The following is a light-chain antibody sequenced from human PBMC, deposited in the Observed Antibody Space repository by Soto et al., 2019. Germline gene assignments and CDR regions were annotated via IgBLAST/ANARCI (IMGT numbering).Light chain of an antibody. CDR1: QRISGW. V-gene: IGKV1-39*01. CDR2: AAS. J-gene: IGKJ5*01. CDR3: QQSYSTPRIT. Sequence: DIQMTQSPSTLSASVGDRVIITCRASQRISGWLAWYPQKTGKAPKLLIYAASSLPSGVPSRFSRSGSGTDFTLTISSLQPEDFATYYCQQSYSTPRITFGQGTRLEI.